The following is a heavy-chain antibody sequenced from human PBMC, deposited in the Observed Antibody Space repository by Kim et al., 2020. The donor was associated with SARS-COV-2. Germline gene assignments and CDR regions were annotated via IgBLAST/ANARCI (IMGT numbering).Heavy chain of an antibody. D-gene: IGHD3-10*01. CDR1: GGSISSYY. V-gene: IGHV4-59*01. CDR2: IYYSGST. J-gene: IGHJ4*02. CDR3: ARVSWFGEFYFDY. Sequence: SETLSLTCTVSGGSISSYYWSWIRQPPGKGLEWIGYIYYSGSTNYNPSLKSRVTISVDTSKNQFSLKLSSVTAADTAVYYCARVSWFGEFYFDYWGQGTLVTVSS.